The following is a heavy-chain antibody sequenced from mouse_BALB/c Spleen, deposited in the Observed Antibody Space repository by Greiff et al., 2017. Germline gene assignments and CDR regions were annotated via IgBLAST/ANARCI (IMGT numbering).Heavy chain of an antibody. Sequence: VQLQQSGAELVKPGASVKLSCTASGFNIKDTYMHWVKQRPEQGLEWIGRIDPANGNTKYDPKFQGKATITADTSSNTAYLQLSSLTSEDTAVYYCARSHGSGYGFFAYWGPGTLVTVSA. D-gene: IGHD1-1*01. CDR2: IDPANGNT. V-gene: IGHV14-3*02. CDR1: GFNIKDTY. CDR3: ARSHGSGYGFFAY. J-gene: IGHJ3*01.